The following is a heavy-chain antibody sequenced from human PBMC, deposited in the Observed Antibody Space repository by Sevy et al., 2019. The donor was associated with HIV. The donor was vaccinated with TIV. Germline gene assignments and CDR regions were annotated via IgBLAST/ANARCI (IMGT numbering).Heavy chain of an antibody. Sequence: GGSLRLSCAASGFTFSSYAMHWVRQAPGKGLEWVAVISYDGSNIYYADSVKGRFTISRDNSKNTLYLQMNSLRAEDTAVYYCARARARGYSSSWYEDYWGQGTLVTVSS. CDR1: GFTFSSYA. CDR3: ARARARGYSSSWYEDY. V-gene: IGHV3-30-3*01. J-gene: IGHJ4*02. CDR2: ISYDGSNI. D-gene: IGHD6-13*01.